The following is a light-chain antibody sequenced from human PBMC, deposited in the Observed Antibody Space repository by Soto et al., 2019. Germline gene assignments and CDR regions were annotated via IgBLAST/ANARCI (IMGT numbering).Light chain of an antibody. J-gene: IGKJ1*01. CDR1: HSVSSNY. CDR3: QPYGISST. Sequence: EIVLTQSPGTLSLSPGERATLSCRSSHSVSSNYLAWYQQKPGQAPRLLIYDVSSRATGIPDRFSGSGSGTVFTLTISRLEPVGLVVYFCQPYGISSTFGQWTKVDIK. V-gene: IGKV3-20*01. CDR2: DVS.